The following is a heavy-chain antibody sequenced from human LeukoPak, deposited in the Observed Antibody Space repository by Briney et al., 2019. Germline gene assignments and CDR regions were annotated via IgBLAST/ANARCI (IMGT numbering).Heavy chain of an antibody. Sequence: GGSLRLSCAASGFTFSSYAMSWVRQAPGKGLEWVSAISGSGGSTYYADSVKGRFTISRDNSKNTLYLQMNSLGAEGTAVYYCAKVDTTVITWDYWGQGTLATVSS. J-gene: IGHJ4*02. V-gene: IGHV3-23*01. CDR1: GFTFSSYA. CDR3: AKVDTTVITWDY. D-gene: IGHD4-17*01. CDR2: ISGSGGST.